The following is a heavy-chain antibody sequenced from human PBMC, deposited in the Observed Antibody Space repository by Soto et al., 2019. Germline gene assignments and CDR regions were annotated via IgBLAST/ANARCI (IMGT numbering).Heavy chain of an antibody. J-gene: IGHJ4*02. V-gene: IGHV3-30*18. Sequence: PGGSLRLSCAASGFTFSSYGMHWVRQAPGKGLEWVAVISYDGSNKYYADSVKGRFTISRDNSKNTLFLQMNSLRAEDTAVYYCAKEMDHCSGGSCYAASCFDYWGQGTLVTVSS. CDR1: GFTFSSYG. D-gene: IGHD2-15*01. CDR2: ISYDGSNK. CDR3: AKEMDHCSGGSCYAASCFDY.